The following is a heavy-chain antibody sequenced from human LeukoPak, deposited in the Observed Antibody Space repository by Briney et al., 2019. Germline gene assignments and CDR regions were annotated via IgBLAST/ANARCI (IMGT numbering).Heavy chain of an antibody. CDR2: IYTSGST. D-gene: IGHD3-9*01. V-gene: IGHV4-61*02. Sequence: SETLSLTCTVSGDSISTGNYYWSWIRPPAGKGREWIGRIYTSGSTHYNPSLKSRVTISVDTSKNQFSLKLSSVTAAGTAVYYCAALTGYQYFDYWGQGTLVTVSS. J-gene: IGHJ4*02. CDR1: GDSISTGNYY. CDR3: AALTGYQYFDY.